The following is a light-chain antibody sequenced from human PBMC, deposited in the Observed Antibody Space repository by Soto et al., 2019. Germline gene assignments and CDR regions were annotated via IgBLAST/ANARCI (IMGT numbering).Light chain of an antibody. CDR1: QGISSY. Sequence: DIQLTQSPSFLSASVGDRVTITCRASQGISSYLAWYQQTPGKAPKLLIYAASTLQSGVPSRFSGSGAGTEFTLTISSLQPEDFATYYCHHLNSDPPYTFGQGTKLEIK. CDR2: AAS. V-gene: IGKV1-9*01. CDR3: HHLNSDPPYT. J-gene: IGKJ2*01.